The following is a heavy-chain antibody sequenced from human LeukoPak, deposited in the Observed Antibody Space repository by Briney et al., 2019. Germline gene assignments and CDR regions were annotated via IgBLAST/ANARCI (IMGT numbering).Heavy chain of an antibody. CDR3: ASVPVGATNRRTKAHAFDI. CDR2: MNPSSGNT. D-gene: IGHD1-26*01. V-gene: IGHV1-8*01. J-gene: IGHJ3*02. Sequence: ASVKVSCKASGYTFTSYDINWVRQATGQGLEWMGWMNPSSGNTGYAQKFQGRVTMTRNTSISTAYMELSSLRSEDTAVYYCASVPVGATNRRTKAHAFDIWGQGTMVTVSS. CDR1: GYTFTSYD.